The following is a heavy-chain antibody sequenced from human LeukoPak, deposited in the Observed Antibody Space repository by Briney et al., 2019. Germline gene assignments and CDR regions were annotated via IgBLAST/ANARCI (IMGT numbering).Heavy chain of an antibody. V-gene: IGHV3-48*01. J-gene: IGHJ4*02. CDR3: ANGLQLDS. CDR1: GFTFSSYS. CDR2: ISSSKSTI. Sequence: GGSLRLSCAASGFTFSSYSMNWVRQAPGKGLEWISYISSSKSTIYADSVEGRFTISRDNAKNSVYLQMNSLRAEDTAVYYCANGLQLDSWGQRTLVTVSS. D-gene: IGHD4-11*01.